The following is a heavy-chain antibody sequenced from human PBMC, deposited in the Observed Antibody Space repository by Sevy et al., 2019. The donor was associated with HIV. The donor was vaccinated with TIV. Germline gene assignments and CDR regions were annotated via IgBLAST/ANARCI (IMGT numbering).Heavy chain of an antibody. CDR1: GFTFSNYG. CDR2: ISHVGSNK. CDR3: AKDISGASSSWSFDY. D-gene: IGHD6-19*01. V-gene: IGHV3-30*18. Sequence: GGSLRLSCEASGFTFSNYGMHWVRQAPGKGLEWVAIISHVGSNKYYADSVKGRFTISRDNSKHSLYLQMNSLRPEDKGVYYCAKDISGASSSWSFDYWGQGTLVTVSS. J-gene: IGHJ4*02.